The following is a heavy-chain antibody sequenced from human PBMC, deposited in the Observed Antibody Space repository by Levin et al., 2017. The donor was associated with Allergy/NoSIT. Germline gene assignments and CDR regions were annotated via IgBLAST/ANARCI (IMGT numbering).Heavy chain of an antibody. J-gene: IGHJ4*02. CDR3: APGIGVTGSLTDY. CDR1: GFTLTTYD. Sequence: LSLTCAASGFTLTTYDMSWVRPAPGKGLEWVSAIRGSASRTFYADSAKGRFTIPRDNPKNTVFLQMNSLRVEDTAVYDCAPGIGVTGSLTDYWGQGTQVTVSS. D-gene: IGHD6-19*01. CDR2: IRGSASRT. V-gene: IGHV3-23*01.